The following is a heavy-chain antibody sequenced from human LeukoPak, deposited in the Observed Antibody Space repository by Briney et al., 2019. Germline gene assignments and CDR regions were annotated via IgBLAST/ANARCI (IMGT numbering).Heavy chain of an antibody. CDR1: GFTFSSYG. CDR3: AKVRGVVVVASNEFDY. V-gene: IGHV3-30*02. D-gene: IGHD2-15*01. Sequence: GGSLRLSCAASGFTFSSYGMHWVRQAPGKGLEWVAFIRYDGSNKYYADSAKGRFTISRDNSKNTLYLQMNSLRAEDTAVYYCAKVRGVVVVASNEFDYWGQGTLVTVSS. J-gene: IGHJ4*02. CDR2: IRYDGSNK.